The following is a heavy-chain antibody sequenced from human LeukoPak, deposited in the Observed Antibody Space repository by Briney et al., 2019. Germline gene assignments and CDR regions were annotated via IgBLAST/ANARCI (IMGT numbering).Heavy chain of an antibody. D-gene: IGHD1-14*01. CDR1: GYTFTNYW. J-gene: IGHJ4*02. CDR3: AGIPRRESHF. V-gene: IGHV5-51*01. Sequence: GESLKISCKGSGYTFTNYWIGWVGQMPGKGLEWMGIIHPGDSDTRYSPSFQGQVTISVDKSVNTAYLQWSSLKSSDTAMYYCAGIPRRESHFWGQGTLVTVSS. CDR2: IHPGDSDT.